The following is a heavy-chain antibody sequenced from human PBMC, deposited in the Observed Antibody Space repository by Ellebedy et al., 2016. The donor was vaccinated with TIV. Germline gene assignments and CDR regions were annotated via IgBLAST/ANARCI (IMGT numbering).Heavy chain of an antibody. V-gene: IGHV3-13*01. CDR3: VRGGAAPHNRYFDF. D-gene: IGHD1-14*01. J-gene: IGHJ2*01. CDR2: FGSGGDS. CDR1: GFTFRIYD. Sequence: LSLTCAASGFTFRIYDMHWVRQSIGKGLEWVSAFGSGGDSYYPASVKGRFTISRENAKSSVYLQIKSLRVGDTAVYYCVRGGAAPHNRYFDFWGRGTLVTVSS.